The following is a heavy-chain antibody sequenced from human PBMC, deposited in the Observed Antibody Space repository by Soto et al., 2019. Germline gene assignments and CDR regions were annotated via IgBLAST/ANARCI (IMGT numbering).Heavy chain of an antibody. CDR3: ARVVLYPSPNFDY. CDR2: ISSSGSTI. Sequence: PGGSLRLSCGASGFTFSDYYMSWIRQAPGKGLEWVSYISSSGSTIYYADSVKGRFTISRDNAKNSLYLQMNSLRAEDTAVYYCARVVLYPSPNFDYWGQGTLVTVSS. CDR1: GFTFSDYY. V-gene: IGHV3-11*01. D-gene: IGHD3-16*02. J-gene: IGHJ4*02.